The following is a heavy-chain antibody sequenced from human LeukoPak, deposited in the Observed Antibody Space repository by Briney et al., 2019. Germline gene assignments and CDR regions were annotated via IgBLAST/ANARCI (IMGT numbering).Heavy chain of an antibody. Sequence: LRLSCAASGFTFSSYSMNWVRQHPGKGLEWIGYIYYSGSTYYNPSLKSRVTISVDTSKNQFSLKLSSVTAADTAVYYCAREGLLPWVDPWGQGTLVTVSS. V-gene: IGHV4-31*02. CDR2: IYYSGST. CDR3: AREGLLPWVDP. CDR1: GFTFSSYS. D-gene: IGHD2/OR15-2a*01. J-gene: IGHJ5*02.